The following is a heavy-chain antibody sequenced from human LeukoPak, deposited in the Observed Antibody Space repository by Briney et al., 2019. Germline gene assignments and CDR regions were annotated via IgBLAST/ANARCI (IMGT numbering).Heavy chain of an antibody. V-gene: IGHV4-38-2*02. D-gene: IGHD3-16*01. J-gene: IGHJ3*02. Sequence: PSETLSLTCTVSGCPISNGYYWGWIRQTPGKGLEWIGSISHTRTTYYSPSLKSRVTISLDTSKKQFSLKLSSVTAADRAVYYCAREVFGPGGAFDIWGQGTMVTVSS. CDR1: GCPISNGYY. CDR3: AREVFGPGGAFDI. CDR2: ISHTRTT.